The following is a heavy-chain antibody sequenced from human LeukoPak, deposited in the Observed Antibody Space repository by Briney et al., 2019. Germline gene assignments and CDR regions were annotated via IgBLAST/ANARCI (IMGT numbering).Heavy chain of an antibody. D-gene: IGHD6-19*01. CDR2: INPNSGGT. CDR1: GYTFTGYY. Sequence: ASVKVSCKASGYTFTGYYMHWARQAPGQGLEWMGWINPNSGGTNYAQKFQGRVTMTRDTSISTAYMDLSRLRSDDTAVYYCARDINSGWPQGSFDYWGQGTLVTVSS. V-gene: IGHV1-2*02. J-gene: IGHJ4*02. CDR3: ARDINSGWPQGSFDY.